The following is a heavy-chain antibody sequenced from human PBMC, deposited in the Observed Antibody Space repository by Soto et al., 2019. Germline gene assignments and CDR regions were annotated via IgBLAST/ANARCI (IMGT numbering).Heavy chain of an antibody. CDR2: IFPIFGTT. Sequence: SVKVSCKASGGTFNSHAFNWVRQAPGQGLEWMGGIFPIFGTTNYAQKFRGRLTITADESTRTVYLELSSLRSDDTAVYYSARDLEFRDGNISHLDYWGQGTLVTVSS. V-gene: IGHV1-69*13. D-gene: IGHD3-10*01. J-gene: IGHJ4*02. CDR1: GGTFNSHA. CDR3: ARDLEFRDGNISHLDY.